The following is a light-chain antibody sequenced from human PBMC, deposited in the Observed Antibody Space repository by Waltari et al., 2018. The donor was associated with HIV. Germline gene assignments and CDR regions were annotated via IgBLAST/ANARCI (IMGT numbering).Light chain of an antibody. J-gene: IGLJ3*02. Sequence: QTVVTQEPSFSVSPGGTVTLTCGLSSGSVSTSHCPSWYQQTPGQAPRTLIYSTDTRSAGVPDRFSGSILGNKAALTITGAQADDESDYDCSLYMSGGIWVFGGGTKLTVL. CDR2: STD. CDR1: SGSVSTSHC. V-gene: IGLV8-61*01. CDR3: SLYMSGGIWV.